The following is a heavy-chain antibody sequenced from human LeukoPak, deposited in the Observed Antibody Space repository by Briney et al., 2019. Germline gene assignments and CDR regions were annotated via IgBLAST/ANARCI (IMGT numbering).Heavy chain of an antibody. CDR3: ARLSYYDTPTAMFDP. CDR1: GGSFSGYY. V-gene: IGHV4-34*01. D-gene: IGHD3-9*01. Sequence: SETLSLTCAVYGGSFSGYYWSWIRQPPGKGLEWIGEINHSGSTNYNPSLKSRVTISVDTSKNQFSLKLSSVTAADTAVYYCARLSYYDTPTAMFDPWGQGTLVTVSS. J-gene: IGHJ5*02. CDR2: INHSGST.